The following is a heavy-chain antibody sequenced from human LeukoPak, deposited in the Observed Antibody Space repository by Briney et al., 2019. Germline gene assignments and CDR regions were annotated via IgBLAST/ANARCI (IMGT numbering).Heavy chain of an antibody. CDR3: ASLRDGYNSFDY. CDR1: GYTFTSYY. CDR2: INPSGGST. J-gene: IGHJ4*02. Sequence: ASVKVSCKASGYTFTSYYMHWVRQAPGQGLEWMGIINPSGGSTSYAQKFQGRVAMTRDTSTSTVYMELSSLRSEDTAVYYCASLRDGYNSFDYWGQGTLVTVSS. D-gene: IGHD5-24*01. V-gene: IGHV1-46*03.